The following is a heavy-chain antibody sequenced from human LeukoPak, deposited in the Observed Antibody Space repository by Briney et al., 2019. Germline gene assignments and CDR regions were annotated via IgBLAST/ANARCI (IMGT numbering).Heavy chain of an antibody. CDR3: AKDLNQYDFWSAICYGTDV. V-gene: IGHV3-23*01. J-gene: IGHJ6*02. CDR1: GFTFSSYA. CDR2: ISGSGGST. Sequence: GGSLRPSCAASGFTFSSYAMSWVRQAPGKGLEWVSAISGSGGSTYYADSVKGRFTISRDNSKNTLYLQMNSLRAEDTAVYYCAKDLNQYDFWSAICYGTDVWGQGTTVTVSS. D-gene: IGHD3-3*01.